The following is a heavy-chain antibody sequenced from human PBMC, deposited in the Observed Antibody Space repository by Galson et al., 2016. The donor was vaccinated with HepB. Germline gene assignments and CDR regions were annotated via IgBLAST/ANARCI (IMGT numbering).Heavy chain of an antibody. CDR1: GFTFSSYP. J-gene: IGHJ4*02. D-gene: IGHD6-13*01. CDR2: ISYDGSNE. Sequence: SLRLSCAASGFTFSSYPMHRVRQAPGKGLEWLAVISYDGSNEYYADSVKGRFTISRDNSRHTLYLQMNSLRGEDRAIYYCARGQNWFLAADIDYWGQGTLVTVSS. CDR3: ARGQNWFLAADIDY. V-gene: IGHV3-30-3*01.